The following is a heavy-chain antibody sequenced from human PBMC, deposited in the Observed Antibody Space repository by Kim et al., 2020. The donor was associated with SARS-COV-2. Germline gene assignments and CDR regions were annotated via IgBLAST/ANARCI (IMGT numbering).Heavy chain of an antibody. D-gene: IGHD3-10*01. Sequence: YADSVKGRFTISRHNSRNTLFLQMNSLRTEDTAVYYCAREHSMIRGVLDYWGQGTRVTVSS. CDR3: AREHSMIRGVLDY. V-gene: IGHV3-53*04. J-gene: IGHJ4*02.